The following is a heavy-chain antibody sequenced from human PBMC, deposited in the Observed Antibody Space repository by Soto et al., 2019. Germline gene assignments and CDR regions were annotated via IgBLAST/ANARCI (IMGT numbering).Heavy chain of an antibody. CDR1: GFTFSSYA. J-gene: IGHJ6*02. V-gene: IGHV3-23*01. D-gene: IGHD3-3*01. CDR3: TTEGNFWSADSLYYYGMDV. CDR2: ISGSGGST. Sequence: GGSLRLSCAASGFTFSSYAMSWVRQAPGKGLEWVSAISGSGGSTYYADSVKGRFTISRDNSKNTLYLQMNSLKTEDTAVYYCTTEGNFWSADSLYYYGMDVWGQGTTVTVSS.